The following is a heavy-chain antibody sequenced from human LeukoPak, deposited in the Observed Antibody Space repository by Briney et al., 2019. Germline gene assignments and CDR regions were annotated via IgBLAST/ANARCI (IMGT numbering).Heavy chain of an antibody. J-gene: IGHJ4*02. CDR2: IIPIFGTA. V-gene: IGHV1-69*13. CDR1: GGTFSSYA. CDR3: ARYKADYYGSGSYYGY. Sequence: SVKVSCKASGGTFSSYAISWVRQAPGQGLEWMGGIIPIFGTANYAQKFQGRVTITADESTSTAYMELSSLRSGDTAVYHCARYKADYYGSGSYYGYWGQGTLVTVSS. D-gene: IGHD3-10*01.